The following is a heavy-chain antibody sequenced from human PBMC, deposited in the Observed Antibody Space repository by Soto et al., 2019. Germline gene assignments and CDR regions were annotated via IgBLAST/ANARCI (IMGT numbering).Heavy chain of an antibody. CDR1: GFTFSSYG. D-gene: IGHD2-2*01. CDR3: AKGMTRYCSSTSCYLSGFDY. CDR2: ISYDGSNK. Sequence: HPGGSLRLSCAASGFTFSSYGMHWVRQAPGKGLEWVAVISYDGSNKYYADSVKGRFTISRDNSKNTLYLQMNSLRAEDTAVYYCAKGMTRYCSSTSCYLSGFDYWGQGTLVTVSS. V-gene: IGHV3-30*18. J-gene: IGHJ4*02.